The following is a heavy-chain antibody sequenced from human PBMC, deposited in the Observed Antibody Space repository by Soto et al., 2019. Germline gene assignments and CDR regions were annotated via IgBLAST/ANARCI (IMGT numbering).Heavy chain of an antibody. D-gene: IGHD6-6*01. CDR2: INSDGSTT. Sequence: GWSLRLSCAASGFTFSSYWMHWVRQAPGKGLVWVSLINSDGSTTSYVDSVKGRFTISRDNAKNTLYLQMNSLRAEDTAVYYCERTLDSSSRIDYWGPGTLVTVSS. CDR3: ERTLDSSSRIDY. V-gene: IGHV3-74*01. J-gene: IGHJ4*02. CDR1: GFTFSSYW.